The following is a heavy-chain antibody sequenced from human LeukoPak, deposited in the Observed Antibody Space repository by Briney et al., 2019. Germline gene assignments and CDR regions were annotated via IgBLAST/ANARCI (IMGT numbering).Heavy chain of an antibody. Sequence: GGSLRLSCAASGFTFSSYAMHWVRQAPGKGLEYVSAISSNGGSTYYANSVKGRFTISRDNSKNTLYLQVGSLRAEDMAVYYCARESPYGDYGYWGQGTLVTVSS. J-gene: IGHJ4*02. CDR2: ISSNGGST. V-gene: IGHV3-64*01. D-gene: IGHD4-17*01. CDR3: ARESPYGDYGY. CDR1: GFTFSSYA.